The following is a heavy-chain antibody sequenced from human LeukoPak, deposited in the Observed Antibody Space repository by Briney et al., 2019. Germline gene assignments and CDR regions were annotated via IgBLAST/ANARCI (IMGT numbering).Heavy chain of an antibody. V-gene: IGHV1-69*05. CDR1: GDTFTSSA. D-gene: IGHD6-13*01. CDR3: ARQGDGASWLEI. Sequence: SVKVSCKASGDTFTSSAMHAVSWVRKAPGQGFEWMGGIIPLFGTPNYAQEFQGRVTFTTDKSTNTVYMELSSLRSEDTAVYYCARQGDGASWLEIWGQGTLVTVSS. CDR2: IIPLFGTP. J-gene: IGHJ1*01.